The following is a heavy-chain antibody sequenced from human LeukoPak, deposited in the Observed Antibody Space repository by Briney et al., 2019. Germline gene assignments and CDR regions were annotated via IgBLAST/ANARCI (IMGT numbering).Heavy chain of an antibody. CDR1: GFTFSSYA. V-gene: IGHV3-23*01. CDR3: AKDPYYDILTGYFYFDY. J-gene: IGHJ4*02. CDR2: ISGSGGST. Sequence: GGSLRLSCAASGFTFSSYAMSWVRQAPGKGLEWVSAISGSGGSTYYADSVKGRFTISRDNSKNTLYLQMNSLRAEDTAVYYCAKDPYYDILTGYFYFDYWGQGTLVTVSS. D-gene: IGHD3-9*01.